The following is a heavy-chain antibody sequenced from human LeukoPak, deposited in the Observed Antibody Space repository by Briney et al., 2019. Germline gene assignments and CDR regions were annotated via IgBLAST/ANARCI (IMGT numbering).Heavy chain of an antibody. CDR2: INHNGNVN. CDR3: ARGGGLDV. V-gene: IGHV3-7*03. D-gene: IGHD3-16*01. CDR1: GFTFSSYW. J-gene: IGHJ6*02. Sequence: GGSLRLSCAASGFTFSSYWMNWARQAPGKGLEWVASINHNGNVNYYVDSAKGRFTISRDNAKNSLYLQMSNLRAGDTAVYFCARGGGLDVWGQGATVTVSS.